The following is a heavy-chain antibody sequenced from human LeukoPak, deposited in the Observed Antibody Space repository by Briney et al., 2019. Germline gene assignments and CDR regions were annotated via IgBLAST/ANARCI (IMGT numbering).Heavy chain of an antibody. J-gene: IGHJ4*02. CDR1: GFTFSSYW. V-gene: IGHV3-74*01. Sequence: PGRSLRLSCAASGFTFSSYWMHWVRQAPGKGLVWVSRIKSDGSSISYADSVKGRFTISRDNAKNTLYLQMNSLRAEDTAVYYCARDGATTVTFFDYWGQGTLVTVSS. D-gene: IGHD4-11*01. CDR2: IKSDGSSI. CDR3: ARDGATTVTFFDY.